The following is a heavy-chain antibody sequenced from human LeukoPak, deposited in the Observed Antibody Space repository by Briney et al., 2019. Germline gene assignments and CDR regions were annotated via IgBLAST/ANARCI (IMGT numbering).Heavy chain of an antibody. J-gene: IGHJ4*02. Sequence: ASVKVSCKASGGTFSSYAISWVRQAPGQGLEWMGWISAYNGNTNYAQKLQGRVTMTTDTSTSTAYMELRSLRSDDTAVYYCARDQTYYYDSSGYYGDYWGQGTLVTVSS. CDR1: GGTFSSYA. V-gene: IGHV1-18*01. CDR2: ISAYNGNT. D-gene: IGHD3-22*01. CDR3: ARDQTYYYDSSGYYGDY.